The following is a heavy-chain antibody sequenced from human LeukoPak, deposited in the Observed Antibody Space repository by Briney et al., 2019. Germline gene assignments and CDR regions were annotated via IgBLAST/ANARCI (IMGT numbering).Heavy chain of an antibody. J-gene: IGHJ4*02. CDR2: IYYSGST. D-gene: IGHD7-27*01. CDR1: GGSISSYY. CDR3: ASNTGTVFDH. V-gene: IGHV4-59*01. Sequence: SETLSLTCTVSGGSISSYYWSWIRQPPGKGLEWIGYIYYSGSTNYNPSLKSRVTISLDMSKHQFSLNLTSVTAADTAVYYCASNTGTVFDHWGQGALVTVSS.